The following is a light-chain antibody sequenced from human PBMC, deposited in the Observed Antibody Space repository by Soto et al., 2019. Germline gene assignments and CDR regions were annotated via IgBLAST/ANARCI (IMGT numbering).Light chain of an antibody. CDR1: QSVSSSY. CDR2: GAS. V-gene: IGKV3-20*01. Sequence: IVLTQSPGTLSLSPGERATLSCRASQSVSSSYLAWYQQKPGQAPRLLIYGASSRATGIPDRFSGSGSGTDFTLTISRLEPEDFAVYYCQQYGSSPPATFGQGTKVEI. CDR3: QQYGSSPPAT. J-gene: IGKJ1*01.